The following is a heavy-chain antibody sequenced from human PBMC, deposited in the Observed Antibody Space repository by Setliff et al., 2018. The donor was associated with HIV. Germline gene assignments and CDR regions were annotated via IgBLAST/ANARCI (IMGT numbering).Heavy chain of an antibody. D-gene: IGHD4-17*01. V-gene: IGHV1-69*13. Sequence: SVKVSCKASGDTSSSYAIRWVRQAPGQGPEWMGGIIPIFGSPQYAPQFRGRATITADESSRTAYMELTSLKSEDSAVYYCASASGDYEPYQYWGQGTLVTVSS. CDR2: IIPIFGSP. J-gene: IGHJ1*01. CDR1: GDTSSSYA. CDR3: ASASGDYEPYQY.